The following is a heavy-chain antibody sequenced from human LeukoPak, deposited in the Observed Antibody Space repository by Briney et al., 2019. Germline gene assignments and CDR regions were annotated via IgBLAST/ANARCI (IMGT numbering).Heavy chain of an antibody. CDR3: ATLTTPGWFNP. Sequence: SETLSLTCTVSGGSISSSSYYWGWIRQPPGKGLEWIGDVYYSGSTYYNPSLKSRVTISVDTSKNQFSLKLSSVTAADTAVYYCATLTTPGWFNPWGQGTLVTVSS. CDR1: GGSISSSSYY. V-gene: IGHV4-39*07. D-gene: IGHD1-1*01. CDR2: VYYSGST. J-gene: IGHJ5*02.